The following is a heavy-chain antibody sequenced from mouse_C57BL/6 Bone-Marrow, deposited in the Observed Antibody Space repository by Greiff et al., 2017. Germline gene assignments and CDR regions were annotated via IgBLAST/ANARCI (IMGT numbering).Heavy chain of an antibody. Sequence: EVQLVESGPGLVKPSQSLSLTCSVTGYSITSGYYWNWIRQFPGNKLEWMGYISYDGSNNYNPSLKNRISITRDTSKNQFFLKLNSVTTEDTATYYCARGGSRGYVDYWGQGTTLTVSS. CDR3: ARGGSRGYVDY. V-gene: IGHV3-6*01. J-gene: IGHJ2*01. CDR1: GYSITSGYY. CDR2: ISYDGSN.